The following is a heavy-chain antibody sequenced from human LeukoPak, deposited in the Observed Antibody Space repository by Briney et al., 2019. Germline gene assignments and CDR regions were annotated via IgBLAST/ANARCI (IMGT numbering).Heavy chain of an antibody. J-gene: IGHJ4*02. CDR3: AGVGYDFWSGYYLDY. V-gene: IGHV1-18*01. Sequence: ASVKVSCKASGYTFSSYAISWVRQAPGQGLEWMGWISAYNGNTNYAQKLQGRVTMTTDTSTSTAYMELRSLRSDDTAVYYCAGVGYDFWSGYYLDYWGQGTLVTVSS. CDR2: ISAYNGNT. D-gene: IGHD3-3*01. CDR1: GYTFSSYA.